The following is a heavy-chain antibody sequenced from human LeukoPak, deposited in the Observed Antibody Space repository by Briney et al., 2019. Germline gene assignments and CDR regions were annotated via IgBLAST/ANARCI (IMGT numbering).Heavy chain of an antibody. CDR2: IWYDGSSK. CDR1: GFTFSSYG. J-gene: IGHJ4*02. V-gene: IGHV3-33*08. D-gene: IGHD6-6*01. Sequence: PGRSLRLSCAASGFTFSSYGMHWVRQAPGKGLEWVAIIWYDGSSKYYADSVKGRFTISRDNSKNTLCLQMNSLRAEDTAVYYCARDRSSSLYYFDYWGQGTLVTVSS. CDR3: ARDRSSSLYYFDY.